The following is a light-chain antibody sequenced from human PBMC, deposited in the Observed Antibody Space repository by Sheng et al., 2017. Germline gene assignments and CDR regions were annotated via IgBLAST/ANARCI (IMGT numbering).Light chain of an antibody. V-gene: IGKV1-5*03. J-gene: IGKJ1*01. CDR2: KAS. CDR1: QSINDY. CDR3: QHYSRYNPT. Sequence: DIQMTQSPSTLSASVGDRVTITCRASQSINDYLAWYQQKPGKAPKLLIYKASILQSGVPSRFSGSGSGTQFTLTISSLQPDDSGNYYCQHYSRYNPTFGQGTKVEIK.